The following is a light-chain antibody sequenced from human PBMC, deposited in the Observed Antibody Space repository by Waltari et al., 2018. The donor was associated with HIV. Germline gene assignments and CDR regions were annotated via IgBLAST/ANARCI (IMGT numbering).Light chain of an antibody. CDR2: EVS. V-gene: IGKV2D-29*01. J-gene: IGKJ4*01. CDR3: MQSVQLPLT. CDR1: QSLLHGEGKTY. Sequence: IVMTQSPVSLSVTPGQPASISCKYSQSLLHGEGKTYLYWYRQKPGQPPQLLIYEVSSRFSRVPDRFSGGGSGTDVSLTISRVEAEDVGIYYCMQSVQLPLTFGGGTKVEIK.